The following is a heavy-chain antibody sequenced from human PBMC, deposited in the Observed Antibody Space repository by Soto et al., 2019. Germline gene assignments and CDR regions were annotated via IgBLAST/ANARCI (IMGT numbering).Heavy chain of an antibody. V-gene: IGHV3-30*18. Sequence: PGGSLRLSCAASGFTLTTYGMHWVRQSPGKGLEWVAAMSYDGTKEYYADSVKGRFTISRDSSRNTLFLQLNSVRAEDTAVYYCAKEFGSTWIDHWGEGTLVTVSS. J-gene: IGHJ4*02. CDR2: MSYDGTKE. CDR3: AKEFGSTWIDH. D-gene: IGHD6-13*01. CDR1: GFTLTTYG.